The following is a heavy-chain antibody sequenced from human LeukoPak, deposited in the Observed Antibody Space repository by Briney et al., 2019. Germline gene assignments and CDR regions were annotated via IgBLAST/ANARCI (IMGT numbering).Heavy chain of an antibody. D-gene: IGHD1-1*01. CDR2: IYPGDSDT. CDR1: GYTFTSYW. V-gene: IGHV5-51*01. CDR3: ARHVLDDLRIGIDS. Sequence: SGESLKISCEGSGYTFTSYWIGWVRQMPGKGLEWMGIIYPGDSDTTYSPSFQGQVTISADKSISTAYLQWSSLKASDTAMYYCARHVLDDLRIGIDSWGQGTLVTVSS. J-gene: IGHJ4*02.